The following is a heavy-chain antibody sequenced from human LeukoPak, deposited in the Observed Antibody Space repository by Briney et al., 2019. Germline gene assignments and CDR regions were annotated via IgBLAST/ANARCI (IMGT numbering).Heavy chain of an antibody. CDR1: GYTFTNYG. V-gene: IGHV1-18*04. J-gene: IGHJ4*02. Sequence: ASVKVSCKASGYTFTNYGFTWARQAPGQGLEWMGWISAYNGNTNYAQKLQGRVTVTTDTSTSTAYMELRSLRSDDTAVYYCARDTNMVRRVHYFDYWGQGTLVTVSS. CDR2: ISAYNGNT. CDR3: ARDTNMVRRVHYFDY. D-gene: IGHD3-10*01.